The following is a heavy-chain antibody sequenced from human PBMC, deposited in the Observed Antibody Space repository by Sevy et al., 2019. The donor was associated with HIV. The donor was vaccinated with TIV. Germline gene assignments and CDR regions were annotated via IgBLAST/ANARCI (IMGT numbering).Heavy chain of an antibody. CDR3: ARAGATIFGIVTMSFDV. V-gene: IGHV6-1*01. D-gene: IGHD3-3*01. CDR1: GDSVSTNSAV. J-gene: IGHJ4*02. Sequence: KQSQTLSLTCAISGDSVSTNSAVWNWIRQSPSRGLEWLGRTYYRSKWYNDYSVSLKGRLTITPETSKNQFSLHLKSVTAEDTAVYLCARAGATIFGIVTMSFDVWGQGTLVTVSS. CDR2: TYYRSKWYN.